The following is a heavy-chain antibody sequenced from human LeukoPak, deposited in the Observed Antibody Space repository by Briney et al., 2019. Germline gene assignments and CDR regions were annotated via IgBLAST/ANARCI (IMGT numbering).Heavy chain of an antibody. CDR3: ARGTTVVTPNDAFDI. CDR1: GGTFSSCA. D-gene: IGHD4-23*01. Sequence: ASVKVSCKASGGTFSSCAISWVRQAPGQGLEWMGGIIPIFGTANYAQKFQGRVTITADESTSTAYMELSSLRSEDTAVYYCARGTTVVTPNDAFDIWGQGTMVTVSS. V-gene: IGHV1-69*13. J-gene: IGHJ3*02. CDR2: IIPIFGTA.